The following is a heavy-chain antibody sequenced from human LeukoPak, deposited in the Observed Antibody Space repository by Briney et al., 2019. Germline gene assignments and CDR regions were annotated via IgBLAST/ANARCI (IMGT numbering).Heavy chain of an antibody. Sequence: KPSETLSLTCAVYGGSFSGYYWSWIRQPPVKGLEWIGYIYYSGSTNYNPSLKSRVTISVDTSKNQFSLKLSSVTAADTAVYYCARHFHYGDYADYWGQGTLVTVSS. CDR1: GGSFSGYY. CDR2: IYYSGST. V-gene: IGHV4-59*08. J-gene: IGHJ4*02. D-gene: IGHD4-17*01. CDR3: ARHFHYGDYADY.